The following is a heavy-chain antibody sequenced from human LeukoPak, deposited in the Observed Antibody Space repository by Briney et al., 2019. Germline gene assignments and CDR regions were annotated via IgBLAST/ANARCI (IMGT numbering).Heavy chain of an antibody. Sequence: PGGSLRLSCAASGFTVSNNYMNWGRQAPGKGLEWVSLIYSGGDTYYADSVKGRFTISRDSSKNTLYLQMNSLRAEDTAAYYCARDPPAVRTNTYAWGQGTLVTVSS. V-gene: IGHV3-66*01. CDR2: IYSGGDT. D-gene: IGHD4/OR15-4a*01. J-gene: IGHJ5*02. CDR3: ARDPPAVRTNTYA. CDR1: GFTVSNNY.